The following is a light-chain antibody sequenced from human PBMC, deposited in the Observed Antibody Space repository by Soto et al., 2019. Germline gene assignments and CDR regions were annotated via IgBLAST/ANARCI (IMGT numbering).Light chain of an antibody. CDR2: DAS. V-gene: IGKV1-13*02. CDR3: QQFIL. J-gene: IGKJ4*01. Sequence: AIQLTQSPSSLSASVGDRVTITCRASRGISSALAWYQQKPGKAPKLLIYDASSLESGVPSRFSGSGSGTDFTLTISSLQPEDFATYYSQQFILFGGGTKVDIK. CDR1: RGISSA.